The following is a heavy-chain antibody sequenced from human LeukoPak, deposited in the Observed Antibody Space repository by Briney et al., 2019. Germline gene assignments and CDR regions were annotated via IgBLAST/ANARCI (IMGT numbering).Heavy chain of an antibody. V-gene: IGHV1-46*01. CDR1: GYTFTSYY. CDR3: ARVPPNSGYDYGPSGHFDY. D-gene: IGHD5-12*01. Sequence: RASVKVSCKASGYTFTSYYMHWVRQAPGQGLEWMGIINPSGGSTSYAQKFQGRVTMTRDMSTSTVYMELSSLRSEDAAVYYCARVPPNSGYDYGPSGHFDYWGQGTLVTVSS. CDR2: INPSGGST. J-gene: IGHJ4*02.